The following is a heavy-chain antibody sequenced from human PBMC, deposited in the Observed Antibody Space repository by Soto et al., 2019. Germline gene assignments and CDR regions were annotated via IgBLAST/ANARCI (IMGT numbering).Heavy chain of an antibody. Sequence: SLTCTVSGGSITSYYWSWIRQPPGKGLEWIGYIYFSGSANYNPSLKSRVTISVDTSKNQFSLKLSSVTAADTAVYYCARSTSYWKEDSGRLFDYWGQGTLVTVSS. CDR2: IYFSGSA. V-gene: IGHV4-59*12. J-gene: IGHJ4*02. CDR3: ARSTSYWKEDSGRLFDY. CDR1: GGSITSYY. D-gene: IGHD1-26*01.